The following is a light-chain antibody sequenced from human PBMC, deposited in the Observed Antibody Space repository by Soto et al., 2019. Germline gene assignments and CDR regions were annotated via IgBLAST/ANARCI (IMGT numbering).Light chain of an antibody. J-gene: IGKJ3*01. Sequence: EVVLTQSPATLSLSPGERATLSCRASQSVSNYLAWYQQKPGQAPSLLIYDASNRATGIPVRFSGSGSGTDFTITISSLEPEDFAVYSCQQRTNWIFTFGPGTRVDIK. CDR2: DAS. CDR1: QSVSNY. CDR3: QQRTNWIFT. V-gene: IGKV3-11*01.